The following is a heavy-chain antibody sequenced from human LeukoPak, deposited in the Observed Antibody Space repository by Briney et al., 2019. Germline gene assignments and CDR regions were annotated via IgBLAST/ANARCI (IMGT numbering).Heavy chain of an antibody. Sequence: PSETPSLTCTVSGGSISSYYWSWIRQPPGKGLEWIGYIYYSGSTNYNPSLKSRVTISVDTSKNQFSLKLSSVTAADTAVYYCARNPTYYYDSSGYYQRDYFDYWGQGTLVTVSS. D-gene: IGHD3-22*01. CDR3: ARNPTYYYDSSGYYQRDYFDY. J-gene: IGHJ4*02. CDR2: IYYSGST. CDR1: GGSISSYY. V-gene: IGHV4-59*01.